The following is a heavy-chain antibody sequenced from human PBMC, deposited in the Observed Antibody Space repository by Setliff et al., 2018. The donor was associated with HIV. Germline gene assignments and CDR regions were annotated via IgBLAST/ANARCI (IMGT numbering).Heavy chain of an antibody. CDR1: GYSISSHY. D-gene: IGHD3-10*01. V-gene: IGHV4-4*09. J-gene: IGHJ1*01. Sequence: SETLSLTCTVSGYSISSHYWSWIRQPPGKELEWIGHIHNSGSTNYNPSLKSRVTMSADTSESQFSLRLTSVTASNTAVYYCLRFQESPTRPSVNHFIYWGQGILVTVSS. CDR3: LRFQESPTRPSVNHFIY. CDR2: IHNSGST.